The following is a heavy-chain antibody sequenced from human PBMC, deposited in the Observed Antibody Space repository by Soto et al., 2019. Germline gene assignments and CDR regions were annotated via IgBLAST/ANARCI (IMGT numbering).Heavy chain of an antibody. CDR3: ARDLSGGSNWYYVRAF. J-gene: IGHJ6*04. D-gene: IGHD7-27*01. CDR2: ISCGSSVI. CDR1: GFILSDCA. Sequence: EVQLVESGGGLVQPGGSLRLSCATSGFILSDCAMNWVRQAPGKGLEWVSYISCGSSVIAYADSVKGRFTVSRDNARTSLYLKIQSLRAEDAAVYYRARDLSGGSNWYYVRAFWGKGTPVTVSS. V-gene: IGHV3-48*01.